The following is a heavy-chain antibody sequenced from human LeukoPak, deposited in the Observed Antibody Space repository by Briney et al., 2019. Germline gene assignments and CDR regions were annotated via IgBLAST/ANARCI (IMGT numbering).Heavy chain of an antibody. CDR1: GVSITSDY. Sequence: PSETLSLTCTVSGVSITSDYWSWIRQPAGRALEWIGRIYASRSTNYNPSSGGTNYSPSLKSRVTMSVDTSNNQVSLRLTSVTAADTAVYYCAREMVRGGTYFDYWGLGTLVTVSS. CDR2: IYASRSTNYNPSSGGT. CDR3: AREMVRGGTYFDY. D-gene: IGHD3-10*01. J-gene: IGHJ4*02. V-gene: IGHV4-4*07.